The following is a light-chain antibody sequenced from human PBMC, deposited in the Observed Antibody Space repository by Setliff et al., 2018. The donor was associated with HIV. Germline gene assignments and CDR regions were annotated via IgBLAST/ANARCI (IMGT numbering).Light chain of an antibody. Sequence: QSALTQPPSASGSPGQRVAVSCSGSSFNIGRNAVEWYQHLPGMAPKLLISTNDQRPSGVPDRFSGSKSGTSASLAISGLQPEDEGDYYCCSYAGNYVFVFGGGTKVTVL. CDR2: TND. CDR1: SFNIGRNA. V-gene: IGLV1-44*01. J-gene: IGLJ1*01. CDR3: CSYAGNYVFV.